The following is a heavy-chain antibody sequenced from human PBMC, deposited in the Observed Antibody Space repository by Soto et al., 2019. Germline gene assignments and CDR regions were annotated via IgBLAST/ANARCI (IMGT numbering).Heavy chain of an antibody. V-gene: IGHV3-23*01. CDR2: ISGGGVAT. CDR3: AKGRESSGSYRPFDY. D-gene: IGHD3-22*01. J-gene: IGHJ4*02. Sequence: GGSLRLSCAASGFTFSSYAMSWVRQAPGKGLEWVSAISGGGVATNYADSVKGRFTISRDNSKNTLYLQMNSLRAEDTAVYYCAKGRESSGSYRPFDYWGQGTLATVSS. CDR1: GFTFSSYA.